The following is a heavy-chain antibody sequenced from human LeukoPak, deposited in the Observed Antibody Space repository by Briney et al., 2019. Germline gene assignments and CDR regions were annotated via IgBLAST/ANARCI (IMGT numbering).Heavy chain of an antibody. D-gene: IGHD3-3*01. Sequence: PVGSLRLSCEGSGFTFSSYSMIWVRQAPGKGLEWVSSIRGDSTETRHADSLMGRFTISRDNAKKSLYLQMNSLRAEDTAVYYCARGHFGVVLDYWGQGTLVTVSS. CDR1: GFTFSSYS. CDR2: IRGDSTET. V-gene: IGHV3-21*01. CDR3: ARGHFGVVLDY. J-gene: IGHJ4*02.